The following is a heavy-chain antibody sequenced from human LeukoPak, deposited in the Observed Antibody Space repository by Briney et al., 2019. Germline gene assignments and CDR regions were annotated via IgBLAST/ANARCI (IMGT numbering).Heavy chain of an antibody. CDR2: ISYDGSNK. CDR1: GFTFSSYG. J-gene: IGHJ4*02. Sequence: GGSLRLSCAASGFTFSSYGMHWVRQAPGKGLEWVEVISYDGSNKYYADSVKGRFTISRDNSKNTLYLQMNSLRAEDTAVYYCAKQRAGRYDILTGYYRPHYFDYWGQGTLVTVSS. D-gene: IGHD3-9*01. CDR3: AKQRAGRYDILTGYYRPHYFDY. V-gene: IGHV3-30*18.